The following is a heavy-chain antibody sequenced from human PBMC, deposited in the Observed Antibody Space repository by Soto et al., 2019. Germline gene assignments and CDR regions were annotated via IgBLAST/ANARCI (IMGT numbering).Heavy chain of an antibody. CDR3: ARDRRSYYGSGTLDV. J-gene: IGHJ6*02. V-gene: IGHV4-31*03. CDR2: IYHIGIT. Sequence: QVQLLESGPGLVKPSQTLSLTCTVSGASISSGGHYWSLIRQHPGKGLEWIGYIYHIGITYYKPSLKSRITISVDMSKNQFSLMLRSVTAADTAVYYCARDRRSYYGSGTLDVWGQGTTVTVSS. D-gene: IGHD3-10*01. CDR1: GASISSGGHY.